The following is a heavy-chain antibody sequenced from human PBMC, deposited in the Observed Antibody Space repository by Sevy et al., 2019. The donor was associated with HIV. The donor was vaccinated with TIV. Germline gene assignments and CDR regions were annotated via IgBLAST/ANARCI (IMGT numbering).Heavy chain of an antibody. D-gene: IGHD6-19*01. CDR2: MDYRGTT. V-gene: IGHV4-4*02. CDR1: GASVSGSFW. J-gene: IGHJ4*02. Sequence: SETLSLTCAVSGASVSGSFWWSWVRQPPGKGLEWIGEMDYRGTTNYNASLKSRVTISVDKSKIQFSLKLNSVTAADTAVYYCAAVTGTDILGYYFDSWGQGTLVTVSS. CDR3: AAVTGTDILGYYFDS.